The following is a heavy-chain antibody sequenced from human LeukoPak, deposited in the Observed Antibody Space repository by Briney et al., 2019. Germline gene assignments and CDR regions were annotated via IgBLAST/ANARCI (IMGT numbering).Heavy chain of an antibody. Sequence: GGSLRLSCATSGFTFSSYVMHWVRQAPGKGLEWVAIISYDGSNEYYADSVKGRFTISRDNSKNTLYLQMNSLRAEDTAVYYCAREAVRGDTATLKGAMGYWGQGTLVTVSS. CDR3: AREAVRGDTATLKGAMGY. D-gene: IGHD5-18*01. V-gene: IGHV3-30*14. CDR1: GFTFSSYV. CDR2: ISYDGSNE. J-gene: IGHJ4*02.